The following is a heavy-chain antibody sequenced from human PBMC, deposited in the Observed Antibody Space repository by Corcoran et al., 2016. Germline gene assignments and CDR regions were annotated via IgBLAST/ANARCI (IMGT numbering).Heavy chain of an antibody. CDR3: ARDGWGNTYYYYYGMDV. J-gene: IGHJ6*02. Sequence: EVQLVESGGGLVKPGGSLRLSCAASGFTFSSYSMNWVRQAPGKGLEWVSSISSSSSYIYYADSVKGRFTISRDNAKNSLYLQMNSLRAEDTAVYYCARDGWGNTYYYYYGMDVWGQGTTVTVSS. D-gene: IGHD2-8*02. V-gene: IGHV3-21*01. CDR2: ISSSSSYI. CDR1: GFTFSSYS.